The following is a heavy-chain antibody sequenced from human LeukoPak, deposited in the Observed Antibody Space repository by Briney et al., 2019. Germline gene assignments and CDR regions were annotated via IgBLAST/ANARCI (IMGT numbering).Heavy chain of an antibody. J-gene: IGHJ5*02. CDR2: ITISGHTK. CDR1: GFDLSTYE. V-gene: IGHV3-48*03. D-gene: IGHD1-14*01. Sequence: GGSLRLSCAASGFDLSTYEMNWGRQAPGKGLEWIADITISGHTKNYADSVKGRFTISRDNARTSVYLQMNSLRGEDTAVYYGAKGHHHADLWRQGTMLTVSS. CDR3: AKGHHHADL.